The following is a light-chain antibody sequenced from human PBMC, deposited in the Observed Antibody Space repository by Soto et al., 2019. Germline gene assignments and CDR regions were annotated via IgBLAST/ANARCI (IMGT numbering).Light chain of an antibody. V-gene: IGKV3-11*01. CDR1: QSVSTF. CDR2: DTF. Sequence: EVVLTQSPATLSVSPGERVTLSCRASQSVSTFLAWYQHKPGQAPRPLIYDTFKRATGVPDRFSGGGSGTAFTLTISSREPEDFAVYYCQQRARWPMPFGQGTRLE. J-gene: IGKJ5*01. CDR3: QQRARWPMP.